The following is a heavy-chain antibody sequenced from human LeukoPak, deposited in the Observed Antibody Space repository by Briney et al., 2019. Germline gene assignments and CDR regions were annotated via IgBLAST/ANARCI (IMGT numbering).Heavy chain of an antibody. V-gene: IGHV1-3*01. J-gene: IGHJ3*02. Sequence: ASVKVSCKASGYTFTSYAMHWVRQAPGQRLEWMGWINAGNGNTKYSQKFQGRVTITRDTSASTAYMELSSLGSEDTAVYYCANSAHLQGAFDIWGQGTMVTVSS. CDR2: INAGNGNT. CDR3: ANSAHLQGAFDI. CDR1: GYTFTSYA.